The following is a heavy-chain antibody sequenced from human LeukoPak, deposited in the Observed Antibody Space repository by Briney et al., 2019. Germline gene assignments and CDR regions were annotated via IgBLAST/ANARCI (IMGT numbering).Heavy chain of an antibody. CDR2: ISGNGGTT. CDR3: AKDRIGCSGDCLSDTETFQN. J-gene: IGHJ1*01. V-gene: IGHV3-23*01. Sequence: GGSLRLSCAASGFIFDRYVMSWVRQAPGKGLEWVSGISGNGGTTYYPDSVKGRFTISRDNSRNTLYLQMNSLRGDDTAVYYCAKDRIGCSGDCLSDTETFQNWGQGILVTVSS. D-gene: IGHD2-21*02. CDR1: GFIFDRYV.